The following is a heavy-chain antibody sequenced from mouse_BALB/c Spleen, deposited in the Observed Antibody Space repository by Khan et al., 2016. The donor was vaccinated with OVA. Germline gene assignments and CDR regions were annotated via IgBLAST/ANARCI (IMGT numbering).Heavy chain of an antibody. Sequence: QVQLKESGAELAKPGASVKMSCKASGYTFTAYWIHWVKQRPGQGLEWIGYIDPSTGYTEYNQKFKDKATLTTDKSSSTAYMQLSSLTSEDSAVYYCARQRLYGIFAYWGQGTLVTVSA. D-gene: IGHD2-1*01. CDR3: ARQRLYGIFAY. V-gene: IGHV1-7*01. CDR2: IDPSTGYT. CDR1: GYTFTAYW. J-gene: IGHJ3*01.